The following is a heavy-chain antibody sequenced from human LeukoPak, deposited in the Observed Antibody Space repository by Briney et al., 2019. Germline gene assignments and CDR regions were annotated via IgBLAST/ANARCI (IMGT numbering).Heavy chain of an antibody. CDR1: GYTFTGYY. D-gene: IGHD5-18*01. J-gene: IGHJ6*03. V-gene: IGHV1-2*02. Sequence: ASVKVSCKASGYTFTGYYMHWVRQAPGQGLEWMGWINPNSGGTNYAQKFQGRVTMTRDTSISTAYMELRSLRSDDTAVYYCARSGYSYGYTASYYYYMDVWGKGTTVTISS. CDR3: ARSGYSYGYTASYYYYMDV. CDR2: INPNSGGT.